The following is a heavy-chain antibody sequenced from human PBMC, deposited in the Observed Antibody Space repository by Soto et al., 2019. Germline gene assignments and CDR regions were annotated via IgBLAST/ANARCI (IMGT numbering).Heavy chain of an antibody. J-gene: IGHJ4*02. CDR3: ARDRGYCSGGSCFGIINFDY. V-gene: IGHV1-18*01. CDR1: GYTFTSYG. CDR2: ISAYNGNT. D-gene: IGHD2-15*01. Sequence: QVQLVQSGAEVKKPGASVKVSCKASGYTFTSYGISWVRQAPGQGLEWMGWISAYNGNTNYGQKLQGRVTMTTDTSTSTAYMELRSLRSDDTAVYYCARDRGYCSGGSCFGIINFDYWGQGTLVTVSS.